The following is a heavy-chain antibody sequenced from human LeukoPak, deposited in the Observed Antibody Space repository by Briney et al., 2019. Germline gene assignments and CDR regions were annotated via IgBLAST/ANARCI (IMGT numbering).Heavy chain of an antibody. CDR3: ARGLYNWHLNWFDP. J-gene: IGHJ5*02. D-gene: IGHD1-1*01. V-gene: IGHV3-7*03. CDR1: GFTFSNYW. Sequence: GGSLRLSCAASGFTFSNYWMTWVRQAPGKGLEWVANIKQDGSEKYYVDSVKGRFTISRDNAKSSLYLQMNSLRAEDTAVYYCARGLYNWHLNWFDPWGQGTLVTVSS. CDR2: IKQDGSEK.